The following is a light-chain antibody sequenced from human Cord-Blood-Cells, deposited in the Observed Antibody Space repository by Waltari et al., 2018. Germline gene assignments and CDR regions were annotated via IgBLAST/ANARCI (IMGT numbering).Light chain of an antibody. J-gene: IGLJ2*01. CDR2: EVS. Sequence: QSALTPPPSASGSPGQSVTIPCTGTSSDVGGYNYVSCYQQHPGKAPKLMIYEVSKRPSGVPDRFSGSKSGNTASLTVSGLQAEDEADYYCSSYAGSNNFVVFGGGTKLTVL. CDR3: SSYAGSNNFVV. V-gene: IGLV2-8*01. CDR1: SSDVGGYNY.